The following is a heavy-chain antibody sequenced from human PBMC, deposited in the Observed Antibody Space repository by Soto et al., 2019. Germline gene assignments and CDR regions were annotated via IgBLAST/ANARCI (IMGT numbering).Heavy chain of an antibody. CDR1: GYTFTSYF. V-gene: IGHV1-18*01. J-gene: IGHJ6*02. CDR3: ARQNYYSGMDV. Sequence: ASVKVSCKTSGYTFTSYFITWVRRAPGQGLEWMGWISVYNGNTNYAQMLQGRVTMTTDTSTSTGYLELRSLRSDDTAVYYCARQNYYSGMDVWGQGTAVTVSS. CDR2: ISVYNGNT.